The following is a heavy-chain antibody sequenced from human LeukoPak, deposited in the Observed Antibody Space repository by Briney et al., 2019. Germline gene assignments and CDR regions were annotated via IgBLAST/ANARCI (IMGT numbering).Heavy chain of an antibody. Sequence: PGGSLRLSCAASGFTFSSYAMHWVRQAPGKGLEWVAVISYDGSNKYYADSVKGRFTISRDNSKNTLYLQMNSLRAEDTAVYYCARVLVEMGTIAQDYWGQGTLVTVSS. CDR2: ISYDGSNK. CDR1: GFTFSSYA. V-gene: IGHV3-30-3*01. CDR3: ARVLVEMGTIAQDY. J-gene: IGHJ4*02. D-gene: IGHD5-24*01.